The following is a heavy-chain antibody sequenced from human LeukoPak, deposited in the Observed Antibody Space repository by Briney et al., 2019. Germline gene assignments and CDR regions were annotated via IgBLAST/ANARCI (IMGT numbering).Heavy chain of an antibody. CDR2: IYYSGST. V-gene: IGHV4-39*01. Sequence: SETLSLTCTVSGGSISSGTYYWGWIRQPPGKGLEWIGSIYYSGSTYYNPSLKSRVTISVDTSKNQFSLKLSSVTAADTAVYYCARLVVVVAASHYYFDYWGQGTLVTVSS. J-gene: IGHJ4*02. CDR3: ARLVVVVAASHYYFDY. CDR1: GGSISSGTYY. D-gene: IGHD2-15*01.